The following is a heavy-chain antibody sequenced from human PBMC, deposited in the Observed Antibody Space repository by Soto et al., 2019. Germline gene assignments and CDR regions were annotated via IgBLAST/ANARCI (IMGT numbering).Heavy chain of an antibody. CDR2: INHSGST. Sequence: ETLAITCAVYGGSFSGYYWSWVRQPPGKGLELIAEINHSGSTNYNPSLKRRVNISVDTSKKQFSLQLSSVTAADTAVYYCARLCFVELPLIRDDFDMWGPGTMVKVS. CDR1: GGSFSGYY. D-gene: IGHD3-10*01. CDR3: ARLCFVELPLIRDDFDM. V-gene: IGHV4-34*01. J-gene: IGHJ3*02.